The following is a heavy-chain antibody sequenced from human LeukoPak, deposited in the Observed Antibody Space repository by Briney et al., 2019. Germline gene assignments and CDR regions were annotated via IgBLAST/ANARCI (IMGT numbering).Heavy chain of an antibody. D-gene: IGHD4-17*01. Sequence: KTSETLSLTCTVSGGSISSSSYYWGWIRQPPGKGLEWIGSIYYSGSTYYNPSLKSRVTISVDTSKNQFSLKLSSVTAADTAVYYCARGDTVTREFDYWGQGTLVTVSS. CDR3: ARGDTVTREFDY. CDR2: IYYSGST. J-gene: IGHJ4*02. CDR1: GGSISSSSYY. V-gene: IGHV4-39*07.